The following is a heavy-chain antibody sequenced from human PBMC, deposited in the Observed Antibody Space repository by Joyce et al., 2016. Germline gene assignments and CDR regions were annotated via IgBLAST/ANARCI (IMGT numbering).Heavy chain of an antibody. CDR2: INQDGSEK. V-gene: IGHV3-7*04. J-gene: IGHJ4*02. CDR1: VFSFSSYY. Sequence: EVQLVESGGGLVQPGGSLRPPCAASVFSFSSYYMSWVRQAPGKGLEWVANINQDGSEKYYVDSVKGRFTISRDNSKNSLYLQMSSLRAEDAAVYYCARVEYSIIWAPIDYWGQGTLVTVSS. D-gene: IGHD6-13*01. CDR3: ARVEYSIIWAPIDY.